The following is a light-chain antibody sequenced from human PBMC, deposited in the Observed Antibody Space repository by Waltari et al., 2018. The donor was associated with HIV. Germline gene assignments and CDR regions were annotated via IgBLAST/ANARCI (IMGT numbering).Light chain of an antibody. Sequence: QSALPQPAPVSGSFGQSITVSCTGSSSVVGSDILFSWYQHHPGKAPKLILYEVFKRPSGVSNRFSGSKSGNTASLTVSGLQAEDEGHYYCCSYAGSRIPFGGGTKLTVL. CDR1: SSVVGSDIL. CDR2: EVF. J-gene: IGLJ2*01. CDR3: CSYAGSRIP. V-gene: IGLV2-23*02.